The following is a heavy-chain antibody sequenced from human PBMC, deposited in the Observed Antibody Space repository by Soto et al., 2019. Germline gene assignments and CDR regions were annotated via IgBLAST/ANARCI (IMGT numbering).Heavy chain of an antibody. CDR2: ISYDGSNK. J-gene: IGHJ6*02. Sequence: VGSLRLSCAASGFTFSSYAMHWVRQAPGKGLEWVAVISYDGSNKYYADSVKGRFTISRDNSKNTLYLQLNSLRAEDTAVYYCATTCTSSGWCMDVWGQGTTVTVSS. CDR1: GFTFSSYA. D-gene: IGHD6-19*01. V-gene: IGHV3-30-3*01. CDR3: ATTCTSSGWCMDV.